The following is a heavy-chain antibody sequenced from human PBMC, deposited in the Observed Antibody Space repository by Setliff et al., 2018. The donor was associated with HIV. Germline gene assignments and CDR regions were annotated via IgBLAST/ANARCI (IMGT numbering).Heavy chain of an antibody. Sequence: ASVKVSCKASGYPFTSYYMHWVRQAPGQGLEWMGIINPTGGSTSYAQKFQGRVTMTTDTSTSTAYMELRSLRSDDTAVYYCARSNGYNPLDYFDYWGQGTLVTVSS. D-gene: IGHD6-25*01. V-gene: IGHV1-46*01. J-gene: IGHJ4*02. CDR3: ARSNGYNPLDYFDY. CDR2: INPTGGST. CDR1: GYPFTSYY.